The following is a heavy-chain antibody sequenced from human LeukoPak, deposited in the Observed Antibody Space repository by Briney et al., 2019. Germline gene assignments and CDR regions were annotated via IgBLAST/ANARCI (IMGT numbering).Heavy chain of an antibody. Sequence: GRSLRLSCAASGFTFGSYGMHWVSQAPGKGLGWVAVILYNGSNEYYTDSVKGRFTISRDNSKNTLSLQMNSLRAEDMAFYYCARSKGIPGYYYGMDVWGQGTTVTVSS. D-gene: IGHD2-21*01. CDR1: GFTFGSYG. J-gene: IGHJ6*02. CDR2: ILYNGSNE. CDR3: ARSKGIPGYYYGMDV. V-gene: IGHV3-33*01.